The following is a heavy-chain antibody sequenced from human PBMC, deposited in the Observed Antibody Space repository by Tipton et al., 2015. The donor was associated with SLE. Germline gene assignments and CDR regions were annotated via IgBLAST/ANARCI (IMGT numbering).Heavy chain of an antibody. CDR3: ARQPPYDQDFDY. J-gene: IGHJ4*02. D-gene: IGHD3-22*01. Sequence: TLSLTCTVSGGSISSSSYYWGWIRQPPGKGLEWIGSIYYSGSTYLNPSLKSRVTISVDTSKNQFSLKLSSVTAADTAVYYCARQPPYDQDFDYWGQGTLVTVSS. V-gene: IGHV4-39*07. CDR2: IYYSGST. CDR1: GGSISSSSYY.